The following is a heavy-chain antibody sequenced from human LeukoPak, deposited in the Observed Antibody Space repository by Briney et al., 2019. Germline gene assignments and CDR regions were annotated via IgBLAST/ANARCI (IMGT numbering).Heavy chain of an antibody. Sequence: ASVKVSCKASGYTFTGYYMHWVRQAPGQGLEWMGWINPNSGGTNYAQKFQGRVTMTRDTSISTAYMELSRLRSDDTAVYYCARPNFWSGYYQGYWGQGTLVTVSS. D-gene: IGHD3-3*01. CDR3: ARPNFWSGYYQGY. V-gene: IGHV1-2*02. CDR1: GYTFTGYY. J-gene: IGHJ4*02. CDR2: INPNSGGT.